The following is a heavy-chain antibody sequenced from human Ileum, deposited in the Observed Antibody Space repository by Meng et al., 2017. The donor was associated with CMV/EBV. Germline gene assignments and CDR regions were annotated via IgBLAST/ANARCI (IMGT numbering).Heavy chain of an antibody. V-gene: IGHV1-2*02. CDR3: GRGVGSIDPRFDP. D-gene: IGHD1-26*01. J-gene: IGHJ5*02. CDR1: GYTFIDYF. Sequence: KASGYTFIDYFMRWVRQGPGQGLERMGWINNNNGNKNYAQKFQGRVTMTRDTSISTAYMDLSRLTSDDTDVYYCGRGVGSIDPRFDPWGQGTLVTVSS. CDR2: INNNNGNK.